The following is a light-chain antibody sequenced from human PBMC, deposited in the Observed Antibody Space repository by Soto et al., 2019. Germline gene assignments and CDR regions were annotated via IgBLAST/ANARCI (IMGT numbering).Light chain of an antibody. Sequence: QSGLTQPASVSGSPGQSITTSCTGTSSDVAFYNHVSWYQQHPGKAPKLLIYEVNNRPSGVSHRFSGSKSGNTASLTISGLQAEDEADYYCSSFASTHTYVFGTGTKVTVL. CDR2: EVN. CDR1: SSDVAFYNH. CDR3: SSFASTHTYV. V-gene: IGLV2-14*01. J-gene: IGLJ1*01.